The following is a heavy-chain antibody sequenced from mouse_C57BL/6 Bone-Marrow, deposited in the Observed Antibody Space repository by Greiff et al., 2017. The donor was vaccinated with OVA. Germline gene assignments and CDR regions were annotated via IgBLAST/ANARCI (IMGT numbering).Heavy chain of an antibody. CDR1: GYTFTDYN. CDR3: ARGGGSSSYWYFDV. CDR2: INPNNGGT. D-gene: IGHD1-1*01. Sequence: EVQLQQSGPELVKPGASVKMSCKASGYTFTDYNMHWVKQSHGKSLEWIGYINPNNGGTSYNQKFKGKATLTVNKSSSTAYMEIRSLTSEDSAVYYCARGGGSSSYWYFDVWGTGTTVTVSS. J-gene: IGHJ1*03. V-gene: IGHV1-22*01.